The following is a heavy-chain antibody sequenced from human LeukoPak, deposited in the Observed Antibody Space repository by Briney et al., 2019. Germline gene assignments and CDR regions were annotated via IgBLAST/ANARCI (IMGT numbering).Heavy chain of an antibody. D-gene: IGHD6-13*01. Sequence: ASVTVSCKASENSFSGLYIHWVRQAPGQGLEWMGWINPNSGGTNYAQKFQGRVTMTRDTSISTAYMELSRLRSDDTAVYYCARGEYMWYSSSWGFDPWGQGTLVTVSS. CDR3: ARGEYMWYSSSWGFDP. J-gene: IGHJ5*02. V-gene: IGHV1-2*02. CDR2: INPNSGGT. CDR1: ENSFSGLY.